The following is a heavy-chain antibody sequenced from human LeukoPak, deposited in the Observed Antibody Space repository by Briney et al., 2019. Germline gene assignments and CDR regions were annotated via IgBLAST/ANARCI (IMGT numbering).Heavy chain of an antibody. J-gene: IGHJ4*02. V-gene: IGHV3-30*02. CDR2: IRYDGSNK. CDR3: AKEGWLGELLADY. D-gene: IGHD3-10*01. CDR1: GFTFSSYG. Sequence: GGSLRLSCAASGFTFSSYGMHWVRQAPGKGLEWVAFIRYDGSNKYYADSVKGRFIISRDNSKNTLYLQMNSLRAEDTAVYYCAKEGWLGELLADYWGQGTLVTVSS.